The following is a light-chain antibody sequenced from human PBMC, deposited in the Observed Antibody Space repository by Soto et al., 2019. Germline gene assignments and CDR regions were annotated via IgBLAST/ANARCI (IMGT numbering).Light chain of an antibody. CDR1: QSVSSSY. V-gene: IGKV3-20*01. Sequence: EIVLTQSPGTLSLSPGERATLSCRASQSVSSSYLVWYQQKPGQAPRLLIYGASSSATGIPDRFSGSGSGTDFTLTITRLEAEDFAVYYCQQYGTSPRTFGQGTNLEIK. CDR3: QQYGTSPRT. J-gene: IGKJ2*01. CDR2: GAS.